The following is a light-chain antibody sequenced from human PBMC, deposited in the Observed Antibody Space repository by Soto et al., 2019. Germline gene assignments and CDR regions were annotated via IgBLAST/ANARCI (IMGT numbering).Light chain of an antibody. J-gene: IGLJ3*02. CDR1: SSDVGGYNY. Sequence: QSVLTQPASVSGSPGQSITISCTGTSSDVGGYNYVSWYQQHPGKAPKLMIYEVSNRPSGVSNRFSGSKSGNTASLTISGLQAEDVADYYCSSFTSSSLLFGGGTKLTVL. V-gene: IGLV2-14*01. CDR2: EVS. CDR3: SSFTSSSLL.